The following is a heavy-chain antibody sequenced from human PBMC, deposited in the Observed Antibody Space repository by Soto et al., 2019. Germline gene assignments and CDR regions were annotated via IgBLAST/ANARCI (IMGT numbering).Heavy chain of an antibody. D-gene: IGHD2-21*01. CDR3: ASARHIGP. Sequence: GGSLRLSCAASGFTFSNYWMSWVRQAPGKGLEWVANIKEDGSERNYVDSVKGRFTISRDNAENSLYLQMNSLRAEDTAVYYCASARHIGPWGQGTLVTVSS. CDR1: GFTFSNYW. CDR2: IKEDGSER. J-gene: IGHJ5*02. V-gene: IGHV3-7*01.